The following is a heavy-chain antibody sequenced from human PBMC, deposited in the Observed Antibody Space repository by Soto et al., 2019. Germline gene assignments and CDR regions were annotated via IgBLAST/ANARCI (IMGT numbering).Heavy chain of an antibody. CDR3: ARDGGGGYYDSSGYVAV. CDR2: IYSDGKT. D-gene: IGHD3-22*01. J-gene: IGHJ4*02. CDR1: GIIVSTNY. V-gene: IGHV3-53*01. Sequence: GGSLRLSCAASGIIVSTNYMSWVRQAPGKGLEWVSLIYSDGKTYYADSVKGRFTISRDNSKNTVSLQMNSVRAEDTAVYYCARDGGGGYYDSSGYVAVWGQGTLVTAPQ.